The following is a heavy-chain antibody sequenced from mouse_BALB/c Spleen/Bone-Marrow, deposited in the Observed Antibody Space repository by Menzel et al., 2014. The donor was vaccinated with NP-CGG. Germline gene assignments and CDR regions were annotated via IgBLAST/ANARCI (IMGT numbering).Heavy chain of an antibody. V-gene: IGHV1-7*01. CDR3: ASGNPFAY. CDR1: GYTFTSYW. D-gene: IGHD2-1*01. J-gene: IGHJ3*01. CDR2: INPSTGYT. Sequence: QVQLQQPGAELAKPGASVKMSCKASGYTFTSYWMHWVKQRPGQGLEWIGYINPSTGYTEYNQKFKDKATLTADKSSSTAYMQLSSLTSEDSAVYYCASGNPFAYWGQGTLVTVSA.